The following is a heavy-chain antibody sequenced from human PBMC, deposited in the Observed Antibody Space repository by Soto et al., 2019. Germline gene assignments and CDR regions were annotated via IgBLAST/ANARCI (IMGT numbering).Heavy chain of an antibody. CDR1: GYSFASYW. J-gene: IGHJ5*02. CDR3: ARGYCTTTICDPWFDP. V-gene: IGHV5-51*01. D-gene: IGHD2-2*01. Sequence: GESLKISCTGVGYSFASYWIGWVRQMPGKGLEWMGIIYPGDSDTRYSPSFQGQVTISADKSITTAYLQWSSLKASDTAMYYCARGYCTTTICDPWFDPWGQGTLVTVSS. CDR2: IYPGDSDT.